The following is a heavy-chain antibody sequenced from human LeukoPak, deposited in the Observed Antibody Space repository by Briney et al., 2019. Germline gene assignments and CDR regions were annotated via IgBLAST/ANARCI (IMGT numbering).Heavy chain of an antibody. Sequence: SETLSLTCTVSGGSISSYYWSWIRQPPGKGLEWMGYIYYSGSTNCNPSLKSRVTISVDTSKNQFSLKLRSVTAADTAVYYCARHRTYSAQYSSSWPFDYWGQGTLVTVSS. CDR1: GGSISSYY. CDR3: ARHRTYSAQYSSSWPFDY. CDR2: IYYSGST. J-gene: IGHJ4*02. V-gene: IGHV4-59*08. D-gene: IGHD6-13*01.